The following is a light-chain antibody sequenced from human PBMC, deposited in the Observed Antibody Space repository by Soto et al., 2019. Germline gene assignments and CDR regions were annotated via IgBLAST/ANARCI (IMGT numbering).Light chain of an antibody. CDR3: AAWDDSLNGVV. CDR2: SNN. Sequence: QPVLTQPPSASGTPGQRVTISCSGSSSNIGSKTVNWYQQLPGTAPKLLIYSNNQRPSGVPDRFSGSKSGTSAPLAISGLQSEDEADYYCAAWDDSLNGVVFGGGTKLTVL. CDR1: SSNIGSKT. V-gene: IGLV1-44*01. J-gene: IGLJ2*01.